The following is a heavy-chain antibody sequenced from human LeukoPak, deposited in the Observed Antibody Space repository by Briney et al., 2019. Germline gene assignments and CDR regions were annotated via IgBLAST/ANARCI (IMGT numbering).Heavy chain of an antibody. J-gene: IGHJ4*02. Sequence: SETLSLNCTVSGGSISSSSYFWGWIRQPPGKGLEWIGSIYYSGSTYYYPTLLRRVTITGATSKHQFSLKLSSVPAADTAVYYCARGVVESYQPDYWVQGTLVTVCS. CDR1: GGSISSSSYF. V-gene: IGHV4-39*07. CDR2: IYYSGST. D-gene: IGHD1-26*01. CDR3: ARGVVESYQPDY.